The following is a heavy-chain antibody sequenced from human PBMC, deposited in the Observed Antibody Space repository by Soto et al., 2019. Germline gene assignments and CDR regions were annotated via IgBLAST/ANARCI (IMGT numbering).Heavy chain of an antibody. D-gene: IGHD6-6*01. CDR2: IYTSGST. CDR3: ARDLDSSSFHWFDP. V-gene: IGHV4-4*07. J-gene: IGHJ5*02. Sequence: LSLTCTVSGGSISSYYWSWIRQPAGKGLEWIGRIYTSGSTNYNPSLKSRVTMSVDTSKNQFSLKLSSVTAADTAVYYCARDLDSSSFHWFDPWGQGTLVTVSS. CDR1: GGSISSYY.